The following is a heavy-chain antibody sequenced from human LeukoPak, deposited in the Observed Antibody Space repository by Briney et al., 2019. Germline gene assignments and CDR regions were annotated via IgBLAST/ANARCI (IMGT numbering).Heavy chain of an antibody. CDR2: NYHSGST. CDR3: ARAGFAAYSYYFDY. CDR1: GGFISSGGYS. J-gene: IGHJ4*02. D-gene: IGHD5-18*01. V-gene: IGHV4-30-2*01. Sequence: SQTLSLTSAVSGGFISSGGYSWSWIRQPPGKGLEWIGYNYHSGSTYYNPSRKSRVTISVDRSKNQFSLKLSSVTATDTAVYYCARAGFAAYSYYFDYWGQGTLVTVSS.